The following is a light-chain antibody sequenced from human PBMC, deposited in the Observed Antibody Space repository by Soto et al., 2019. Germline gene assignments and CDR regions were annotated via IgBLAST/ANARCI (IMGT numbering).Light chain of an antibody. CDR1: SSNIGAGYD. V-gene: IGLV1-40*01. CDR2: GNS. Sequence: QSVLTQPPSVSGAPGQRVTISCTWSSSNIGAGYDVHWYQQLPGTAPKLLIYGNSNRPSGVPDRFSGSKSGTSASLAITGLQAEDEAYYYCQSYDSSLSGSDVVFGGGTKLTVL. J-gene: IGLJ2*01. CDR3: QSYDSSLSGSDVV.